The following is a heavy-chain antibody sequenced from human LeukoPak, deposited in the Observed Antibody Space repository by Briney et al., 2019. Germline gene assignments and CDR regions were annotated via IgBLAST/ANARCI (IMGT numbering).Heavy chain of an antibody. CDR1: GGSISSSSYY. V-gene: IGHV4-39*07. CDR3: AREKLHRWVFDY. CDR2: IYYSGST. J-gene: IGHJ4*02. Sequence: SETLSLTCTVSGGSISSSSYYWGWIRQPPGKGLEWIGSIYYSGSTYYNPSLKSRVTISVDTSKNQFSLKLSSVTAADTAVYYCAREKLHRWVFDYWGQGTLVTVSS. D-gene: IGHD1-26*01.